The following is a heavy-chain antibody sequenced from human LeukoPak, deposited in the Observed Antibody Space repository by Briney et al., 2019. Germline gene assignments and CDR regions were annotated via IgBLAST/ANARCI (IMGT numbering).Heavy chain of an antibody. CDR2: INPNSGGT. V-gene: IGHV1-2*02. CDR1: GYTFTGYY. D-gene: IGHD6-19*01. Sequence: ASVKVSCKASGYTFTGYYMHWVRQAPGQGLEWMGWINPNSGGTNYAQKFQGRVTMTRDTSISTAYMELSRLRSDGTAVYYCARDRMAVAGYDAFDIWGQGTMVTVSS. CDR3: ARDRMAVAGYDAFDI. J-gene: IGHJ3*02.